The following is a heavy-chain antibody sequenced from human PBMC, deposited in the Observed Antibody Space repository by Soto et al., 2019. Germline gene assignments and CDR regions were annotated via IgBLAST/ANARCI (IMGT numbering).Heavy chain of an antibody. D-gene: IGHD1-7*01. Sequence: GSGPTLVNPTQTLTLTCTFSGFSLSTSGVRVGWIRQPPGKALEWLALIYWNDDKRYSPSLKSRLTITKDTSKNQVVLTMTNMDPVDTATYYCAHSFLGAQAGSKLGLFDYWGQGTLVIVSS. V-gene: IGHV2-5*01. CDR1: GFSLSTSGVR. J-gene: IGHJ4*02. CDR2: IYWNDDK. CDR3: AHSFLGAQAGSKLGLFDY.